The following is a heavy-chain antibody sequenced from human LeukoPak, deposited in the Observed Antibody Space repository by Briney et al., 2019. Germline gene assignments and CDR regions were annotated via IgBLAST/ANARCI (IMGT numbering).Heavy chain of an antibody. CDR3: AVRGWGGGPSALGI. V-gene: IGHV4-34*01. Sequence: PADPVSLPCAVCGGPFSDYYWTWIRQPPGERREGIGEISGTTNTKYSPSLQSRATISVDTTKNQFSMSLRSVTSADTGLSYCAVRGWGGGPSALGIWGQGTLVTVSS. CDR1: GGPFSDYY. CDR2: ISGTTNT. J-gene: IGHJ4*02. D-gene: IGHD4-23*01.